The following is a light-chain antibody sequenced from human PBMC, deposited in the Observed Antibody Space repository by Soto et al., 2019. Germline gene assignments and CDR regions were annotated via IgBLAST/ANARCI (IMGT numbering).Light chain of an antibody. CDR2: DVS. CDR3: CSYAGTYTFV. Sequence: QSVLTQPRSVSGSPGQSVTFSCTGTSSDVGAYNYVSWYQQHPGKAPKLMIYDVSKRPSGVPDRFSGSKSANTASLTISGLQAEDEADYFCCSYAGTYTFVFGTGTKLTVL. J-gene: IGLJ1*01. CDR1: SSDVGAYNY. V-gene: IGLV2-11*01.